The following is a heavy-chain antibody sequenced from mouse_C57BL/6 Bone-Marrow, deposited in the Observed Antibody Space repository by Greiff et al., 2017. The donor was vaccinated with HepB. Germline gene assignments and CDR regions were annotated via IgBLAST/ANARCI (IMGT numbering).Heavy chain of an antibody. Sequence: EVKLQESGGDLVKPGGSLKLSCAASGFTFSSYGMSWVRQTPDKRLEWVATISSGGSYTYYPDSVKGRFTISRDNAKNTLYLQMSSLKSEDTAMYYCASYYGSSFFYLDYWGQGTTLTVSS. CDR1: GFTFSSYG. D-gene: IGHD1-1*01. V-gene: IGHV5-6*01. CDR3: ASYYGSSFFYLDY. CDR2: ISSGGSYT. J-gene: IGHJ2*01.